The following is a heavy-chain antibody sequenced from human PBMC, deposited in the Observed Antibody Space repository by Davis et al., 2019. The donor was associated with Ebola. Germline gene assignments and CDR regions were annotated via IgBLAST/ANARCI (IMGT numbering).Heavy chain of an antibody. D-gene: IGHD2-2*01. CDR1: GFPFSGYA. Sequence: GESLKISCAASGFPFSGYAMSWVRQPPGKGLEWVSAISGSGGSPYSANSVKGRFTISRDNSKNTLYLQMNSLRAEDTAVYYCARTRGDIVVVPAAPRYYYGMDVWGQGTTVTVSS. V-gene: IGHV3-23*01. CDR3: ARTRGDIVVVPAAPRYYYGMDV. J-gene: IGHJ6*02. CDR2: ISGSGGSP.